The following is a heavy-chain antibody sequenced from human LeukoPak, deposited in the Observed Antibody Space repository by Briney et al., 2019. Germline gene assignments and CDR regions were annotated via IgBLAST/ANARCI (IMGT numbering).Heavy chain of an antibody. J-gene: IGHJ4*02. D-gene: IGHD3-10*01. CDR3: ARPLVSGSLAY. CDR1: GFTFSGYW. Sequence: GGSLRLSCAASGFTFSGYWMHWVRQAPGEGLVWVSRITGDGTTTNYADSVKGRFTISRDNTKNTLFLQMSSLRAEDTAIYYCARPLVSGSLAYWGQGTLVTVSS. CDR2: ITGDGTTT. V-gene: IGHV3-74*01.